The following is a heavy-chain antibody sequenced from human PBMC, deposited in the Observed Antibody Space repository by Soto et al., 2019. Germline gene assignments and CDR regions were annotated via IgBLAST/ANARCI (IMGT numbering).Heavy chain of an antibody. CDR2: INHSGST. D-gene: IGHD6-19*01. CDR1: GGSFSGYY. Sequence: SETLSLTCAVYGGSFSGYYWSWIRQPPGKGLEWIGEINHSGSTNYNPSLKSRVTISVDTSKNQFSLKLSSVTAADTAVYYCARSMGMAGYYYYYMDVWGKGTTVTVSS. V-gene: IGHV4-34*01. CDR3: ARSMGMAGYYYYYMDV. J-gene: IGHJ6*03.